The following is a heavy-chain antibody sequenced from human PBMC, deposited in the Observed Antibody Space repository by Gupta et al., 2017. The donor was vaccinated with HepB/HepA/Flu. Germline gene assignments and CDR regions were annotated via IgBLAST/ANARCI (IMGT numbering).Heavy chain of an antibody. J-gene: IGHJ6*03. D-gene: IGHD2-15*01. Sequence: QVQLVQSGAEVKKPGASVKVSCKASGYTFTSHDINWVRQATGQGREWMGWMNPNSGNTGYAQRFQGRVTITRNTSTSTVYMELSSLRSEDTAIYYCARGQSFAAALKNYYYDYYMDVWGKGTTVTVSS. CDR2: MNPNSGNT. V-gene: IGHV1-8*03. CDR3: ARGQSFAAALKNYYYDYYMDV. CDR1: GYTFTSHD.